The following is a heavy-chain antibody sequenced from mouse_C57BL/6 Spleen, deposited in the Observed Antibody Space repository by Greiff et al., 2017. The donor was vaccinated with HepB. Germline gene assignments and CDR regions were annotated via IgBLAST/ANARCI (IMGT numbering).Heavy chain of an antibody. J-gene: IGHJ4*01. CDR3: ARHEVAYYYGSSYGAMDY. Sequence: EVKLMESGGDLVKPGGSLKLSCAASGFTFSSYGMSWVRQTPDKRLEWVATISSGGSYTYYPDSVKGRFTISRDNAKNTLYLQMSSLKSEDTAMYYCARHEVAYYYGSSYGAMDYWGQGTSVTVSS. D-gene: IGHD1-1*01. CDR1: GFTFSSYG. CDR2: ISSGGSYT. V-gene: IGHV5-6*01.